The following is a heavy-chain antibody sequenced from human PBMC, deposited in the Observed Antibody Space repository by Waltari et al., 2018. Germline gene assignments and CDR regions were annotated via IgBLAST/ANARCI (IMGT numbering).Heavy chain of an antibody. D-gene: IGHD3-3*01. CDR1: GGSISSYY. CDR2: IYYSGST. V-gene: IGHV4-59*01. CDR3: ARASPPGAFWSGYLNHYYYYYMDV. J-gene: IGHJ6*03. Sequence: QVQLQESGPGLVKPSETLSLTCTVSGGSISSYYWSWILPPPGNGLESLGYIYYSGSTNYNPALKSRVTISVDTSKNQFSLKLSSVTAADTAVYYCARASPPGAFWSGYLNHYYYYYMDVWGKGTTVTISS.